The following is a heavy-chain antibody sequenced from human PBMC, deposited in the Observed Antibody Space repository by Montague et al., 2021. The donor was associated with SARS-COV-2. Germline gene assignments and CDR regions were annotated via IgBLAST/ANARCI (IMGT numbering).Heavy chain of an antibody. CDR1: GGSISSGGYY. J-gene: IGHJ2*01. Sequence: TLSLTCTVSGGSISSGGYYWSWIRQHPGKGLEWIGYIYYSGSTYYNPSLKSRVTISVDTSKNQFSLKLSSVTAADTAVYYCARVLGGYCSGGSCYRGWYFDFWGRGTLVTVSS. CDR2: IYYSGST. D-gene: IGHD2-15*01. V-gene: IGHV4-31*03. CDR3: ARVLGGYCSGGSCYRGWYFDF.